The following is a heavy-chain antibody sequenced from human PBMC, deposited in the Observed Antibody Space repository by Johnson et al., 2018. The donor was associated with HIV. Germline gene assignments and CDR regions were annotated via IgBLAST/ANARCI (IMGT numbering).Heavy chain of an antibody. J-gene: IGHJ3*02. D-gene: IGHD3-22*01. CDR3: ASPYYYDSSGSPRYAFDI. V-gene: IGHV3-66*01. CDR2: IYSGGST. Sequence: VQLVESGGGVVQPGRSLRLSCAASGFTFSSYALHWVRQAPGKGLEWVSVIYSGGSTYYADSVKGRFTISRDNSKNTLYLQMNSLRAEDTAVYYCASPYYYDSSGSPRYAFDIWGQGTLVTVSS. CDR1: GFTFSSYA.